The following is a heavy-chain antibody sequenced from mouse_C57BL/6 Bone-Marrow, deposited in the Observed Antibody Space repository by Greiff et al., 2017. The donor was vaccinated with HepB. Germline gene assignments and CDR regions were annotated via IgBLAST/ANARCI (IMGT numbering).Heavy chain of an antibody. V-gene: IGHV1-26*01. CDR1: GYTFTDYY. J-gene: IGHJ1*03. CDR3: ARAHPYGYYWYFDV. D-gene: IGHD2-2*01. Sequence: EVQLQQSGPELVKPGASVKISCKASGYTFTDYYMNWVKQSHGKSLEWIGDINPNNGGTSYNQKFKGKATLTVDKSSSTAYMELRSLTSEDSAVYYCARAHPYGYYWYFDVWGTGTTVTVSS. CDR2: INPNNGGT.